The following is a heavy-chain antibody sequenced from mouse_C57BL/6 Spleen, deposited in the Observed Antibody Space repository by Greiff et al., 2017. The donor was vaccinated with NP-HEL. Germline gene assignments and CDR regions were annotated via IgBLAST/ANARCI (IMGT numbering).Heavy chain of an antibody. V-gene: IGHV1-15*01. D-gene: IGHD1-1*01. CDR1: GYTFTDYA. J-gene: IGHJ2*01. CDR2: IYPETGGT. Sequence: VQLQQSGAELVRPGASVTLSCKASGYTFTDYAMHWVKQTPVHGLEWIGAIYPETGGTAYNQKFKGKAILTADKSSSTAYMELRSLTSEDSAVFDCKGWITTLVHFDYWGQGTTLTVSS. CDR3: KGWITTLVHFDY.